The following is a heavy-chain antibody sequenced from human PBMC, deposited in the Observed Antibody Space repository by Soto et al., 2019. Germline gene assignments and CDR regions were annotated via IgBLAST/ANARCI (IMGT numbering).Heavy chain of an antibody. Sequence: ASVKVSFKSSGYTFTSYGISWVRQAPGQGLEWMGWISAYNGNTNYAQKLQGRVTMTTDTSTSTAYMELRSLRSDDTAVYYCARDLLYDSSGCILGYWGQGTLVTVSS. CDR3: ARDLLYDSSGCILGY. CDR1: GYTFTSYG. V-gene: IGHV1-18*01. CDR2: ISAYNGNT. D-gene: IGHD3-22*01. J-gene: IGHJ4*02.